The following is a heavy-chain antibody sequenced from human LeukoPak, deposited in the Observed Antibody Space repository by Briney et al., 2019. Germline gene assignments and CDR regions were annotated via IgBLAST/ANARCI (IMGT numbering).Heavy chain of an antibody. Sequence: GGSLRLSCAASGFTFSNHAMSWVRQAPGKGLEWVSSISGGGDRINYADSVKGRFTISRDNSRNTLYLQMNNLGAEDTAVYYCAKNPRLAGIIYFDYWGQGTLVTVSS. CDR2: ISGGGDRI. CDR3: AKNPRLAGIIYFDY. D-gene: IGHD6-19*01. J-gene: IGHJ4*02. V-gene: IGHV3-23*01. CDR1: GFTFSNHA.